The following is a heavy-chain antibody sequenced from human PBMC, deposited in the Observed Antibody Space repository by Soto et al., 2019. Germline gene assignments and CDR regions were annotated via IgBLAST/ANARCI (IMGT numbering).Heavy chain of an antibody. J-gene: IGHJ4*02. D-gene: IGHD4-4*01. V-gene: IGHV4-31*03. CDR3: ARGQDYSKSGY. CDR2: IHPSGGT. CDR1: GASIISGTYY. Sequence: PSETLSLTCTVSGASIISGTYYWNCIRQSPEKGLEWIGCIHPSGGTHYNPSLKSRVSISDDTSKNQFSLKMSSVTAADTAVYYCARGQDYSKSGYWGQGTLVTVPQ.